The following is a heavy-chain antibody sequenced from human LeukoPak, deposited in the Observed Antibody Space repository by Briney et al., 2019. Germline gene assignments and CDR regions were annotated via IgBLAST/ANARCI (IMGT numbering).Heavy chain of an antibody. J-gene: IGHJ4*02. D-gene: IGHD6-13*01. V-gene: IGHV3-11*01. CDR2: ISNKGSSSTT. CDR3: AKDILAAGLFFDY. CDR1: GFIFSDYY. Sequence: PGGSLRLSCAASGFIFSDYYMGWVRQAPGKGLEWVSYISNKGSSSTTYYADSVKGRFTISRDDARNSLYLQMNSLRADDAAVYYCAKDILAAGLFFDYWGQGILVTVSS.